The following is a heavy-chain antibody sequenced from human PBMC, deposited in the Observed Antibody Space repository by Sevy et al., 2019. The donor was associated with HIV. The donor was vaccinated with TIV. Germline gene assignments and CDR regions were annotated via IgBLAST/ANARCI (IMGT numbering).Heavy chain of an antibody. Sequence: GGSLRLSCAASGFSVSTNYMTWVRQAPGKGLEWVSVVYSGGRTEYTDSVKGRLTIVSDISKNALFLELSSLTAEDTAVYYCATCSSGDSYYYGMDVWGQGTTVTVSS. D-gene: IGHD4-17*01. J-gene: IGHJ6*02. V-gene: IGHV3-53*01. CDR2: VYSGGRT. CDR1: GFSVSTNY. CDR3: ATCSSGDSYYYGMDV.